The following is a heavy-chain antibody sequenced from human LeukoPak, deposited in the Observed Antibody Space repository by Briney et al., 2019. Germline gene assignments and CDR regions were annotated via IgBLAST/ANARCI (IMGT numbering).Heavy chain of an antibody. CDR3: AKGSSGYFFDL. J-gene: IGHJ4*02. CDR1: GFTFSSYW. Sequence: PGGSLRLSCAASGFTFSSYWMFWVRQAPGKGLVWVSRINNDGSGTTYADFVKGRFSVSRDNSKNTLFLQMNSLRAEDTALYYCAKGSSGYFFDLWGQGTLVTVSS. D-gene: IGHD3-22*01. CDR2: INNDGSGT. V-gene: IGHV3-74*01.